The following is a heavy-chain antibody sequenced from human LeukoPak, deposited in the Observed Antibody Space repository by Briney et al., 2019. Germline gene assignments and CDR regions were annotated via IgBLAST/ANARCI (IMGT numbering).Heavy chain of an antibody. CDR1: EFTFSTYS. CDR2: ITSGSYTI. D-gene: IGHD6-13*01. J-gene: IGHJ4*02. Sequence: GGSLRLSCAASEFTFSTYSMIWVRQAPGKGLDWVSFITSGSYTIYYADSVRGRFTISRDNSKNTLYLQMNSLRAEDTSVYYCAEDQQLQPFHYWGQGTLVTVSS. CDR3: AEDQQLQPFHY. V-gene: IGHV3-48*01.